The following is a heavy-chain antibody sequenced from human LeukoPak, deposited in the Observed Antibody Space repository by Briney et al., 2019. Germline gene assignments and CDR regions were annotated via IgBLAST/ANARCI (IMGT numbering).Heavy chain of an antibody. J-gene: IGHJ4*02. CDR1: GYSISSGYY. Sequence: SETLSLTCAVSGYSISSGYYWGWIRQPPGRGLEWIGNIYHSKNTYYNPSLKSPVTISVDTSKNQFSLKLSSVTAADTALYYCARRIVGATFDYWGQGTLVTVSS. D-gene: IGHD1-26*01. V-gene: IGHV4-38-2*01. CDR2: IYHSKNT. CDR3: ARRIVGATFDY.